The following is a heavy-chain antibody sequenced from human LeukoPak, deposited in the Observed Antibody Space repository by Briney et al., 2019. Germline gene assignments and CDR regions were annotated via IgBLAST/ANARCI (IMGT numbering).Heavy chain of an antibody. V-gene: IGHV1-3*01. CDR1: GYTFTCYA. CDR3: ARGLQGITIFGVVTRFDY. D-gene: IGHD3-3*01. CDR2: INAGNGNT. Sequence: ASVKVSCKASGYTFTCYAMHWVRQAPGQRLEWMGWINAGNGNTKYSQKFQGRVTITRDTSASTAYMELSSLRSEDTAVYYCARGLQGITIFGVVTRFDYWGQGTLVTVSS. J-gene: IGHJ4*02.